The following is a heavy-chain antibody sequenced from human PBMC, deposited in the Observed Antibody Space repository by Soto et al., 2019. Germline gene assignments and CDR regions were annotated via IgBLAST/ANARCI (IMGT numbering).Heavy chain of an antibody. V-gene: IGHV3-23*01. CDR3: AKDVGRAVAAPNYFDY. Sequence: GGFLRLSCAASGFAFSNYARSWVRQAPGKGLEWVSAISASGGGTYYADSVRGRFTISRDNYKSAVYLQMNSLRAEDTAVYYCAKDVGRAVAAPNYFDYWGQGSLVTVSS. J-gene: IGHJ4*02. D-gene: IGHD6-19*01. CDR2: ISASGGGT. CDR1: GFAFSNYA.